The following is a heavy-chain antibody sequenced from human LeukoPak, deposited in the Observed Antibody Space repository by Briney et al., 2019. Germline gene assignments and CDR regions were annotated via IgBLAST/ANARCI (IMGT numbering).Heavy chain of an antibody. CDR1: GGSITSYY. V-gene: IGHV4-59*08. CDR2: MYFSGTN. CDR3: ARQGLGRSGYYGHYFDF. Sequence: PSETLSLTCTVPGGSITSYYWSWVRQPPGKGLEWVGYMYFSGTNNYSPSLKSRVTISVDTSKNQFSLKMTSVTAADTAVYYCARQGLGRSGYYGHYFDFWGQGILVTVSS. J-gene: IGHJ4*02. D-gene: IGHD3-3*01.